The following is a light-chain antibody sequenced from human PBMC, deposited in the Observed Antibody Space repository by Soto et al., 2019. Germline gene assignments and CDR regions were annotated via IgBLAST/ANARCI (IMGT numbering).Light chain of an antibody. CDR2: AAS. CDR3: QQGYSTPPS. Sequence: DVLMTQSPSSLSASVGDRVTITCRASQSISSYLNWYQQKPGKAPKLLISAASTLQSGVPSRFSGSGSATDFTLTISSLQPEDFATYYCQQGYSTPPSFGQGTRWRL. J-gene: IGKJ5*01. V-gene: IGKV1-39*01. CDR1: QSISSY.